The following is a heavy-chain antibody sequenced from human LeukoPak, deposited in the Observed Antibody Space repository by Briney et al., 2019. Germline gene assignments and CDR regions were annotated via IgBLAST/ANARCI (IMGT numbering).Heavy chain of an antibody. CDR1: GGSFSGYY. CDR2: INHSGST. CDR3: ARSYYYDSSGSEHYYYYMDV. D-gene: IGHD3-22*01. Sequence: SETLSLTCAVYGGSFSGYYWSWIRQPPGKGLEWIGEINHSGSTNYNPSLKSRVTISVDTSKNQFSLKLSSVTAADTAVYYCARSYYYDSSGSEHYYYYMDVWGKGTTVTVSS. V-gene: IGHV4-34*01. J-gene: IGHJ6*03.